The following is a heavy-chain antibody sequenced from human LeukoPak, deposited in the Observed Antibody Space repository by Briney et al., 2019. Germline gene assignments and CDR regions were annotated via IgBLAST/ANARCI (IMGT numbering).Heavy chain of an antibody. J-gene: IGHJ3*01. CDR3: ARDRDSSVGGTFDV. V-gene: IGHV1-69*05. D-gene: IGHD3-22*01. Sequence: SVKVSCKASGGTLANYDINWVRQAPGQGLAWMGGIIPMYGTTHYAQKFQGRVTITTDESTNTAYMELSSLRYEDTAVYYCARDRDSSVGGTFDVWGQGTLVTVSS. CDR1: GGTLANYD. CDR2: IIPMYGTT.